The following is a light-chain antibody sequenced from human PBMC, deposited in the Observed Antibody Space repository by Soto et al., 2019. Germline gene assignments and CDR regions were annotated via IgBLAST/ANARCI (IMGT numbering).Light chain of an antibody. CDR2: GAS. J-gene: IGKJ2*01. CDR3: QQYGSSLYT. CDR1: QSVSSIY. Sequence: IVLTQSPCTLSLSPGERATLSCRASQSVSSIYLAWYQQKPGPAHRLLIYGASIRATGIPDRFSGSGSGTDFTLTISRLEPEDFAVYYCQQYGSSLYTFGQGTKLDIK. V-gene: IGKV3-20*01.